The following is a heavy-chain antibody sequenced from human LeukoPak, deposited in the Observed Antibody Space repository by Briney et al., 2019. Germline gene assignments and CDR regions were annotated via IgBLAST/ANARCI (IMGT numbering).Heavy chain of an antibody. J-gene: IGHJ4*02. CDR2: ISTSGGST. CDR1: GFTFSSYA. V-gene: IGHV3-23*01. Sequence: QLGGSLRLSCAASGFTFSSYAVTWVRQAPGKGLEWVSAISTSGGSTFYADSVKGRFTISRDNSKNTLYLQMNSLRAEDTAVYYCAKGILSPVIVPFDFWGQGTLVTVSS. D-gene: IGHD2-15*01. CDR3: AKGILSPVIVPFDF.